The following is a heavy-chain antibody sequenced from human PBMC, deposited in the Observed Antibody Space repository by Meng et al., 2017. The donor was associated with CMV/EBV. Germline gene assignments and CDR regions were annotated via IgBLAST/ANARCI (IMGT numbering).Heavy chain of an antibody. CDR1: GGSISSSY. CDR3: ARDSSGWYPHFDY. V-gene: IGHV4-4*07. Sequence: QVQLLESGAVLLKPSETLSLTCTGSGGSISSSYWSWIREPAGKGLEWIGRIYTSGSTNYTPSLKSRVNMSVETSKNQFSLKLSSVTAADTAVYYCARDSSGWYPHFDYWGQGTLVTVSS. CDR2: IYTSGST. D-gene: IGHD6-19*01. J-gene: IGHJ4*02.